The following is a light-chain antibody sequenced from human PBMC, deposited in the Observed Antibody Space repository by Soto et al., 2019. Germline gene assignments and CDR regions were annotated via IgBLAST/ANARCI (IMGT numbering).Light chain of an antibody. Sequence: SVLPQPASVSGSPGQSITISCTGTSSDVGGYNYVSWYQQHPGKAPKLMIYDVSNRPSGVSNRFSGSKSGNTASLTISGLQAEDEADYYCSSYTSSSPSFGTGTKVTVL. J-gene: IGLJ1*01. CDR2: DVS. CDR3: SSYTSSSPS. V-gene: IGLV2-14*03. CDR1: SSDVGGYNY.